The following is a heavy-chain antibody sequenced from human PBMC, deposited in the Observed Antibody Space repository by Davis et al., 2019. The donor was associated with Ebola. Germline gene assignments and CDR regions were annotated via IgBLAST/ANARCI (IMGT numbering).Heavy chain of an antibody. CDR1: GYTFTSYA. J-gene: IGHJ6*02. CDR2: INAGNGNT. Sequence: AASVKVSCKASGYTFTSYAMHWVRQAPGQRLEWMGWINAGNGNTKYSQKFQGSVTITRDTSASTAYMELRSLRSDDTAVYYCARELVPAAIPPYYYYGMDVWGQGTTVTVSS. D-gene: IGHD2-2*02. V-gene: IGHV1-3*01. CDR3: ARELVPAAIPPYYYYGMDV.